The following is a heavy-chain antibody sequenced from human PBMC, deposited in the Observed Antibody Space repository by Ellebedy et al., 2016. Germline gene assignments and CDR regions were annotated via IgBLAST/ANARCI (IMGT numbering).Heavy chain of an antibody. CDR2: IYNNGAT. J-gene: IGHJ3*01. CDR3: ARDARGRGRLDGFDV. V-gene: IGHV4-4*02. D-gene: IGHD3-16*01. Sequence: SETLSLTCVVSGDSISSAKWWIWVRQPPGEGLEWIGEIYNNGATNYNPSLKSRVTISLDKSMNHFSLRLNSVTAADTAVYYCARDARGRGRLDGFDVWGQGTMVTVSS. CDR1: GDSISSAKW.